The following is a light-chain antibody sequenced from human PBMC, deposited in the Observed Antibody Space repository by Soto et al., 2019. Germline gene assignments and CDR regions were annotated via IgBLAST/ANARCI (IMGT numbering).Light chain of an antibody. V-gene: IGKV1-5*03. CDR2: KAY. J-gene: IGKJ3*01. CDR1: QSISSW. Sequence: DIQMTQSPSTLSASVGDRVTITCRASQSISSWLAWYQQKPGKAPKLLIYKAYSLESGVPSRFSGSRSGTEFTLTISSLQPDDFATYYCQQYNSYPFTFGPGTKVDIK. CDR3: QQYNSYPFT.